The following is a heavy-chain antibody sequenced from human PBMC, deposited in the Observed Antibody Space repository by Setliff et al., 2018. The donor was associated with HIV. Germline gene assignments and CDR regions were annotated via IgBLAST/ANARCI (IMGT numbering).Heavy chain of an antibody. Sequence: GGSLRLSCAASGFIFSSYGMHWVRQAPGKGLEWVAFIRYDGSNKYYADSVKGRFTISRDNSKNTLYLQMNSLRAEDTAVYYCAKYSSGWTPYSYMDVWGKGTTVTVSS. CDR2: IRYDGSNK. CDR1: GFIFSSYG. J-gene: IGHJ6*03. CDR3: AKYSSGWTPYSYMDV. V-gene: IGHV3-30*02. D-gene: IGHD6-19*01.